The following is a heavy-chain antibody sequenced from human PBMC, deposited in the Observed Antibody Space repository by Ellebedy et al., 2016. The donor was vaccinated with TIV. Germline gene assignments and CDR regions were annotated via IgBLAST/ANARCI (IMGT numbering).Heavy chain of an antibody. CDR3: ARAKRGSYYSAFDI. CDR2: IYSDGST. V-gene: IGHV3-53*01. Sequence: ETLSLXCAASGVNVSSNYMSWVRQAPGKGLEWVSIIYSDGSTYYADSVKGRFTLSRDISKNTLFLQMNSLRAEDTAVYYCARAKRGSYYSAFDIWGQGTMVTVSS. J-gene: IGHJ3*02. CDR1: GVNVSSNY. D-gene: IGHD1-26*01.